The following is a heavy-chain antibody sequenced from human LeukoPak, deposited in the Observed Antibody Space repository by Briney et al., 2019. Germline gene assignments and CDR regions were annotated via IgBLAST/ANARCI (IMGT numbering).Heavy chain of an antibody. CDR2: ISWNSGSI. Sequence: PGGSLRLSCAASGFTFDDYAMHWVRQAPGKGLEWVSGISWNSGSIGYADSVKGRFTISRDNAKNSLYLQMNSLRAEDTALYYCAKDMRGYSYGAYFDYWGQGTLVTVSS. V-gene: IGHV3-9*01. D-gene: IGHD5-18*01. CDR1: GFTFDDYA. CDR3: AKDMRGYSYGAYFDY. J-gene: IGHJ4*02.